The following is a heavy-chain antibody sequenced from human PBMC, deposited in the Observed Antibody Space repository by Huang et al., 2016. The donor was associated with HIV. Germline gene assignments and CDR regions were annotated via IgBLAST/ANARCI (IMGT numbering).Heavy chain of an antibody. J-gene: IGHJ6*02. D-gene: IGHD1-7*01. Sequence: VESGGRLVQPGGSLRLSCVGSTLPFGAYWMGWVRQFPGKGLEWVANIKQDESEKYYVESVKGRFNISRDNAKKVLFLEMNNVRVEDTATYYCATKTAAMDIWGQGTTVTVS. CDR1: TLPFGAYW. V-gene: IGHV3-7*01. CDR3: ATKTAAMDI. CDR2: IKQDESEK.